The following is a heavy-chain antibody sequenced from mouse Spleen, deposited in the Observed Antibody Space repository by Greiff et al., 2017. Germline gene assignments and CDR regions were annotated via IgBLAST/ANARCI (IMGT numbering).Heavy chain of an antibody. Sequence: QLKESGGGLVQPGGSLKLSCAASGFTFSSYGMSWVRQTPDKRLELVATINSNGGSTYYPDSVKGRFTISRDNAKNTLYLQMSSLKSEDTAMYYCARDGYDGSFYAMDYRGQGTSVTVSS. D-gene: IGHD2-2*01. J-gene: IGHJ4*01. V-gene: IGHV5-6-3*01. CDR1: GFTFSSYG. CDR3: ARDGYDGSFYAMDY. CDR2: INSNGGST.